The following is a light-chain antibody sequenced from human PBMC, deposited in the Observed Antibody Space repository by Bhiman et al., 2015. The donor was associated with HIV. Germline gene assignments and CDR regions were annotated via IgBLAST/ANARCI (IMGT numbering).Light chain of an antibody. CDR1: SS. Sequence: QSVLTQPPSVSAAPGQKVTISCSGSSSKLLIYDNNKRPSGIPDRFSGSKSGTSATLGITGLQTGDGADYYCGTWDNSLSARVFGGGTKLTVL. J-gene: IGLJ3*02. CDR2: DNN. CDR3: GTWDNSLSARV. V-gene: IGLV1-51*01.